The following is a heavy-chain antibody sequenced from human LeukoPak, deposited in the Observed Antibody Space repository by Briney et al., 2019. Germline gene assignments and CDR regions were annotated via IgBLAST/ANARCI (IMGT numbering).Heavy chain of an antibody. D-gene: IGHD6-6*01. CDR2: IYSGGST. J-gene: IGHJ6*03. V-gene: IGHV3-53*01. CDR3: ARGEGQPVPGASLFYYYYYMDV. CDR1: GFTVSSNY. Sequence: PGGSLRLSCAASGFTVSSNYMSWVRQAPGKGLEWFSVIYSGGSTYYADSVKGRFTISRDNSKNTLYLQMNSLRAEDTAVYYCARGEGQPVPGASLFYYYYYMDVWGKGTTVTVSS.